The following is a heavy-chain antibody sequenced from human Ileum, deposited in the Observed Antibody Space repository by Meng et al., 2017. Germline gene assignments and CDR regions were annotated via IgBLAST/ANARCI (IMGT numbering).Heavy chain of an antibody. V-gene: IGHV1-24*01. D-gene: IGHD6-13*01. CDR3: ATDRLPYSRGQTELDY. J-gene: IGHJ4*02. CDR1: GYTLTELS. CDR2: FDPEDGET. Sequence: ASVKVSCKVSGYTLTELSMHWVRQAPGKGLEWMGGFDPEDGETIYAQKFQGRVTMTEDTSTDTAYMELSSLRSEDTAVYYCATDRLPYSRGQTELDYWGQGTLVTVSS.